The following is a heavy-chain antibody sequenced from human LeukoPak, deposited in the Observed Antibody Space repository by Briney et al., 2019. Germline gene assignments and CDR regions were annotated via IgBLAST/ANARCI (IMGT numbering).Heavy chain of an antibody. V-gene: IGHV3-30*18. CDR2: ISYDGSNK. CDR3: AKDKRLYYDILTGPLDY. Sequence: GRSLRLSCAASGFTFSSYGMHWVRQAPGKGLEWVAVISYDGSNKYYADSVKGRFTISRDNSKNTLYLQMNSLRAEDTAVYYCAKDKRLYYDILTGPLDYWGQGTLVTVSS. CDR1: GFTFSSYG. J-gene: IGHJ4*02. D-gene: IGHD3-9*01.